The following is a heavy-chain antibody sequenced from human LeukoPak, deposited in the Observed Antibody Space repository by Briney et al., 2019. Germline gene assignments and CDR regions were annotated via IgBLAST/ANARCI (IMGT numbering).Heavy chain of an antibody. CDR3: ARVAAWDSSGYLFDY. V-gene: IGHV3-74*01. J-gene: IGHJ4*02. CDR2: INSDGSST. CDR1: GFTFSSYW. Sequence: PGGSLRLSCAASGFTFSSYWMHWVRHAPGKGLVWVSRINSDGSSTSYADSVKGRFTISRENAKKMLYLQMNSLRAEDTAVYYCARVAAWDSSGYLFDYWGQGTLVTVPS. D-gene: IGHD3-22*01.